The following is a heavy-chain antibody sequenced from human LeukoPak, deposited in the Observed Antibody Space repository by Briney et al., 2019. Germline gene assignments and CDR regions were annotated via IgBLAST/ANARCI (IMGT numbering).Heavy chain of an antibody. D-gene: IGHD6-13*01. CDR3: TRVISASGIFFDS. CDR2: INQGGSAQ. V-gene: IGHV3-7*01. J-gene: IGHJ4*02. Sequence: GGSLRLSCAASGFTFSTFWMGWVRQVPGKGLEWVANINQGGSAQYYVDSVKGRFTISRDNAENALYLQMNSLRAEETAVYFCTRVISASGIFFDSWGQGTLVTVSS. CDR1: GFTFSTFW.